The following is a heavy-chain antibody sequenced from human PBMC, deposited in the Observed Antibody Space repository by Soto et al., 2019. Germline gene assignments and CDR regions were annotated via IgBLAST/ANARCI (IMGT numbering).Heavy chain of an antibody. J-gene: IGHJ4*02. D-gene: IGHD1-26*01. V-gene: IGHV4-4*02. CDR2: IFHSGST. CDR1: GGSIRSNNR. CDR3: ARVYSGNYSDY. Sequence: SETLSLTCAVSGGSIRSNNRWSWVRQPPGKGLEWIGEIFHSGSTNYNPSLKARVTISVDKSKNQFSLKLSSVTAADTAVYYCARVYSGNYSDYWGQGTLVTVSS.